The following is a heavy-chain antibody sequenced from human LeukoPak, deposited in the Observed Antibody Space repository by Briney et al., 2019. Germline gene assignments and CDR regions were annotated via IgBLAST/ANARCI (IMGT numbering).Heavy chain of an antibody. V-gene: IGHV3-23*01. D-gene: IGHD1-20*01. Sequence: GGSLRLSCAASGFTFTTSAMSWVRQAPGKGLEWVSAIIGSGGSTYYADSVKGRFTISRDNSKNMLYLQMNSLRAEDTAVYYCAKERWDNWNDGHFDYWGQGTLVTVSS. CDR2: IIGSGGST. CDR3: AKERWDNWNDGHFDY. J-gene: IGHJ4*02. CDR1: GFTFTTSA.